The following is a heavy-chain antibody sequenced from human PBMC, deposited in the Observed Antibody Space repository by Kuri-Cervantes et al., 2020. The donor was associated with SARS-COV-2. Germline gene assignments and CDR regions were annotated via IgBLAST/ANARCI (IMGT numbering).Heavy chain of an antibody. V-gene: IGHV4-34*01. D-gene: IGHD3-3*01. J-gene: IGHJ3*02. CDR1: GGSFSGYY. CDR2: INHSGST. Sequence: SETLSLTCAVYGGSFSGYYWSWIRQPPGKGLEWIGEINHSGSTNYNPSLKSRVTISVDTSKNQFSLKLSSVTAADTAVYYCARLRRPADFWSGYYTGGVGAFDIWGQGTMVTV. CDR3: ARLRRPADFWSGYYTGGVGAFDI.